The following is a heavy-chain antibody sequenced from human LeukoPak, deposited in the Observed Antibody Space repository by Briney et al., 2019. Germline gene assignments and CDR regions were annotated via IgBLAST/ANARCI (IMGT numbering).Heavy chain of an antibody. J-gene: IGHJ4*02. V-gene: IGHV3-7*01. CDR2: IKQDGSET. CDR3: ARDPSTMPFDY. D-gene: IGHD2-2*01. CDR1: GFTISSYW. Sequence: PGGSLRLSCEASGFTISSYWMSWVRQAPGKGLEWVANIKQDGSETHYVDSVKGRFTISRDNAKNSLYLQMNSLRDEDTAVYYCARDPSTMPFDYWGQGTLVTVSS.